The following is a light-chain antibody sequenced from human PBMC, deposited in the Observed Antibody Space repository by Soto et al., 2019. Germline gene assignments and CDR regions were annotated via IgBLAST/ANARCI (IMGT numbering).Light chain of an antibody. CDR2: YAS. J-gene: IGKJ1*01. Sequence: EIVLTQSPGTLSLSPGERATLFCRASQSVSSSYLAWYQQKPGQAPRLLIYYASTRATGIPDRFSGSGSGTDFTLTISRLEPEDFAVYYCQDHRTSPPSWTFGQGTKVEIK. CDR1: QSVSSSY. V-gene: IGKV3-20*01. CDR3: QDHRTSPPSWT.